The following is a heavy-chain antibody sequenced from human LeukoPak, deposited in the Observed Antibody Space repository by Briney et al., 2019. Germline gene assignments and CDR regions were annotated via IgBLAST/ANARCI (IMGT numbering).Heavy chain of an antibody. D-gene: IGHD3-10*01. J-gene: IGHJ4*02. Sequence: ASVKVSCKASGYTFTGYYMHWVRQAPGRGLEWMGWINPNSGGTNYAQKFQGRVTMTRDTSISTAYMELSRLRSDDTAVYYCARDRKVRGVVDYWGQGTLVTVSS. CDR3: ARDRKVRGVVDY. CDR1: GYTFTGYY. CDR2: INPNSGGT. V-gene: IGHV1-2*02.